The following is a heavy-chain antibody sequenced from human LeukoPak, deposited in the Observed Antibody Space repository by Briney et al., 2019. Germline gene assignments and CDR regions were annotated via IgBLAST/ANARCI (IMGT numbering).Heavy chain of an antibody. CDR1: GHTLSEIS. CDR3: ATDKGGPGTTFHDPFDN. CDR2: SNPEDGET. Sequence: ASVKVSCKVSGHTLSEISMHWVRQAPGQGLEWMGSSNPEDGETMYAENFQGRFTMTEDTSRDTAYMELRSLRSEDTAVYFCATDKGGPGTTFHDPFDNWGQGTMVTVSS. J-gene: IGHJ3*02. V-gene: IGHV1-24*01. D-gene: IGHD1-7*01.